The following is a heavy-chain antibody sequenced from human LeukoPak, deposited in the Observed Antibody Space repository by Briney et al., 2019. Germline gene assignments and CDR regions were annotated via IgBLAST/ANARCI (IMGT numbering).Heavy chain of an antibody. CDR2: IRYDGSNK. CDR3: ERVEGRGSGSYYNIWGDYYYYYMDV. Sequence: GGSLRLSCAASGFTFSSYGMHWVRQAPGKGLEWVAFIRYDGSNKYYADSVKGRFTISRDNSKNTLYLQMNSLRAEDTAVYYCERVEGRGSGSYYNIWGDYYYYYMDVWGKGTTVTISS. J-gene: IGHJ6*03. V-gene: IGHV3-30*02. CDR1: GFTFSSYG. D-gene: IGHD3-10*01.